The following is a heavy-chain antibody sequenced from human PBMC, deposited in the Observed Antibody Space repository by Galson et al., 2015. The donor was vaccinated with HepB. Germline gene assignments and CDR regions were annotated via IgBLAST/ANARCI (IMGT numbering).Heavy chain of an antibody. V-gene: IGHV1-18*01. J-gene: IGHJ5*02. CDR3: ARVQYGEFVFNWFDP. Sequence: SVKVSCKASGYTFTSYGISWVRQAPGQGLEWMGWISAYNGNTNYAQKLQGRVTMTTDTSTSTAYMELRSLRSDDTAVYYCARVQYGEFVFNWFDPWGQGTLVTVSS. D-gene: IGHD3-10*01. CDR1: GYTFTSYG. CDR2: ISAYNGNT.